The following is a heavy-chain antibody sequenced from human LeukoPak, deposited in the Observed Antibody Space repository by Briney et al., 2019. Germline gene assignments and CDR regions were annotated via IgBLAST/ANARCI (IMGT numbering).Heavy chain of an antibody. CDR2: MYYSGNT. Sequence: SETLSLTCNVSGGSISSYYWSWIRQPPGKGLEWIGYMYYSGNTNYNPSLKSRVTTSVDSSKNQFSLKLSSVTAADTAVYYCARLRDSSGYYSIDYWGQGTLVTVSS. CDR3: ARLRDSSGYYSIDY. CDR1: GGSISSYY. D-gene: IGHD3-22*01. J-gene: IGHJ4*02. V-gene: IGHV4-59*08.